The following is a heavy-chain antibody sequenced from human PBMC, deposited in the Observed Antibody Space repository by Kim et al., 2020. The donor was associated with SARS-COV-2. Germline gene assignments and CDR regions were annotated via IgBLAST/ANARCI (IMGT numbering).Heavy chain of an antibody. Sequence: SVKVSCKASGGTFSSYAISWVRQAPGQGLEWMGGIIPIFGTANYAQKFQGRVTITADESTSKAYMELSSLRSEDTAVYYCARDGITMVRGVIIGFDYWGQGTLVTVSS. CDR2: IIPIFGTA. D-gene: IGHD3-10*01. V-gene: IGHV1-69*13. CDR3: ARDGITMVRGVIIGFDY. CDR1: GGTFSSYA. J-gene: IGHJ4*02.